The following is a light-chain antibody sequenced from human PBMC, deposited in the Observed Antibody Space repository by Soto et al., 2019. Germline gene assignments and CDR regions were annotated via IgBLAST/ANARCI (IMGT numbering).Light chain of an antibody. CDR1: QSVSSN. Sequence: EIVMTQSPATLSVSPGERATLSCRASQSVSSNLAWYQQKPGQAPRVLIYGTSIRASGVPERFSGGGSGTDFTLTITRLEPEDFAVYYCQQYGSSLFTFGPGTKLDFK. V-gene: IGKV3-20*01. J-gene: IGKJ3*01. CDR2: GTS. CDR3: QQYGSSLFT.